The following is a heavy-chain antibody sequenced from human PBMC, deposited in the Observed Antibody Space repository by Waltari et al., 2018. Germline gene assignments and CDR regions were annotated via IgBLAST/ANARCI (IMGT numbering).Heavy chain of an antibody. CDR1: GFTFSSDG. J-gene: IGHJ3*02. CDR2: IWYDGSNK. D-gene: IGHD4-4*01. CDR3: AKNPTDYIAVWGGAFDI. V-gene: IGHV3-30*18. Sequence: QVQLVESGGGVVQPGRSLSLSCAASGFTFSSDGMPWVRRAPGKGLEWVAVIWYDGSNKYYADSVKGRFTISRDNSKNTLYLQMNSLRAEDTAMYYCAKNPTDYIAVWGGAFDIWGQGTMVTVSS.